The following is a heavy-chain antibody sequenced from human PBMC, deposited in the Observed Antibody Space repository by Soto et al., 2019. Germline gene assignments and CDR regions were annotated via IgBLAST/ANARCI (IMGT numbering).Heavy chain of an antibody. J-gene: IGHJ3*02. D-gene: IGHD1-1*01. CDR3: ARMNQLAPKRNALDI. CDR2: IHYSGRA. V-gene: IGHV4-59*01. Sequence: SEPRCLTCTVSDGSINSSFWTWIRQSPGKGLQWIGYIHYSGRANYNPSLKTRVTMSGDTSKTQFSLSLTSVTAADTAVYYCARMNQLAPKRNALDIWGQGTMVTVSS. CDR1: DGSINSSF.